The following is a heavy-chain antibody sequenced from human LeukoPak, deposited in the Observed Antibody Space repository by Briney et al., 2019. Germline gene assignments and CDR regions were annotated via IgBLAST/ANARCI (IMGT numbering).Heavy chain of an antibody. CDR1: GSLFTSYW. CDR2: IYPGESET. V-gene: IGHV5-51*01. CDR3: ARRPTAKVHLDY. Sequence: GGPLQISWKGSGSLFTSYWSGWVRQRPGKGLERMGIIYPGESETRNSPSFQGEVTISADKSIRTAYLQWSSLKASDTAMYYCARRPTAKVHLDYWGQGTLVTVSS. J-gene: IGHJ4*02. D-gene: IGHD1-1*01.